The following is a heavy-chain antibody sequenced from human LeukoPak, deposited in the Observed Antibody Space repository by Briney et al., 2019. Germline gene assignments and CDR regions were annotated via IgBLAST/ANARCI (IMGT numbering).Heavy chain of an antibody. D-gene: IGHD2-21*02. CDR3: AFVLSDWDAFDI. CDR2: MNPNSGNT. V-gene: IGHV1-8*03. J-gene: IGHJ3*02. Sequence: ASVKVSCKASGYTFTSYDINWVRQATGQGLEWRGWMNPNSGNTGYAQKFQGRVTITRNTSISTAYMELSSRRSEDTAVYYCAFVLSDWDAFDIWGQGTMVTVSS. CDR1: GYTFTSYD.